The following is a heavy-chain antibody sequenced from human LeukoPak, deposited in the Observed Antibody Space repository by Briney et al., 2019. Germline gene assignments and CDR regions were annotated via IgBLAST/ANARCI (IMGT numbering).Heavy chain of an antibody. CDR1: GFTFSSYS. CDR3: AKLDPRGDLWVGELTHLDV. J-gene: IGHJ6*02. V-gene: IGHV3-23*01. Sequence: GGSLRLSCAASGFTFSSYSMSWVRQAPGKGLEWVSAVSASGDTTYYPAPVKGRFTISRDNSKNTLSLQMNSLRAEDTAVYYCAKLDPRGDLWVGELTHLDVWGQRTTVTVSS. D-gene: IGHD3-10*01. CDR2: VSASGDTT.